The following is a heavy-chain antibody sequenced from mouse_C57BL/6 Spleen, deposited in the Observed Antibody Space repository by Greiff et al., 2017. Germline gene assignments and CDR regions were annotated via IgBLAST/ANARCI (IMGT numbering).Heavy chain of an antibody. V-gene: IGHV1-19*01. CDR3: ARDSNSSYYAMDY. CDR1: GYTFTDYY. CDR2: INPYNGGT. J-gene: IGHJ4*01. Sequence: VQLKESGPVLVKPGASVKMSCKASGYTFTDYYMNWVKQSHGKSLEWIGVINPYNGGTSYNQKFKGKATLTVDKSSSTAYMELNSLTSEDSAVYYCARDSNSSYYAMDYWGQGTSVTVSS. D-gene: IGHD2-5*01.